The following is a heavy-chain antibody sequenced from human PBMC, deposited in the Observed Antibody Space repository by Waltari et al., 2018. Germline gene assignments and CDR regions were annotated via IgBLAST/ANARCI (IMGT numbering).Heavy chain of an antibody. CDR1: GGSISSGDYY. CDR2: IYYSGST. Sequence: QVQLQESGPGLVKPSQTLSLTCTVSGGSISSGDYYWSWIRQSPGKGLEWIGYIYYSGSTNYHPSLKSRVTISVDTSKNQFSLNLSSVTAADTAVYFCARYSWSYSGSSAINWFDPWGQGTLVTVSS. V-gene: IGHV4-30-4*08. J-gene: IGHJ5*02. CDR3: ARYSWSYSGSSAINWFDP. D-gene: IGHD6-6*01.